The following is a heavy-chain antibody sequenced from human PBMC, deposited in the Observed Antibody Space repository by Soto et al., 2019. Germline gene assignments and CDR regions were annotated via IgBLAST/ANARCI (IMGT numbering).Heavy chain of an antibody. Sequence: EASVKVSCKASGYTFTNYYMHWVRQAPGQGLEWMGMINPNGGITSYAQKFQGRVTMTRDTSTSTVYMEVRSLRSEDTAVYYCARDLYDLRGYTFGTVDFWGQGTLVTVSS. V-gene: IGHV1-46*01. CDR1: GYTFTNYY. J-gene: IGHJ4*02. CDR2: INPNGGIT. D-gene: IGHD5-18*01. CDR3: ARDLYDLRGYTFGTVDF.